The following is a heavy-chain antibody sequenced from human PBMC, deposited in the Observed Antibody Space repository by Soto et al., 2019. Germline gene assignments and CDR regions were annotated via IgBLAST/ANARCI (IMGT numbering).Heavy chain of an antibody. D-gene: IGHD3-3*01. CDR1: GFTFSDYY. J-gene: IGHJ5*02. CDR2: ISSSGSTI. CDR3: ARDQTPHYDFWSGYYTGFDP. V-gene: IGHV3-11*01. Sequence: PGGSLRLSCAASGFTFSDYYMSWIRQAPGKGLELVSYISSSGSTIYYADSVKGRFTISRDNAKNSLYLQMNSLRAEDTAVYYCARDQTPHYDFWSGYYTGFDPWGQGTLVTVSS.